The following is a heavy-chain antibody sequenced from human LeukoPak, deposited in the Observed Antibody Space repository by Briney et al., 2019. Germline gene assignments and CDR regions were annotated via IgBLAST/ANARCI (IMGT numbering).Heavy chain of an antibody. J-gene: IGHJ3*02. CDR2: INHSGST. Sequence: SETLSLTCAVYGGSFSGYYWSWIRQPPGKGLEWIGEINHSGSTNYNPSLKSRVAISVDTSKNQFSLKLSSVTAADTAVYYCARGTNVLYLPDAFDIWGQGTMVTVSS. D-gene: IGHD3-16*02. CDR3: ARGTNVLYLPDAFDI. CDR1: GGSFSGYY. V-gene: IGHV4-34*01.